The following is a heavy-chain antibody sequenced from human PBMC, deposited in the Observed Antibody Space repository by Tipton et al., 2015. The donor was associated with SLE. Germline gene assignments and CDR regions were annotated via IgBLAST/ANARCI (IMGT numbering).Heavy chain of an antibody. CDR2: MNPNSGDT. J-gene: IGHJ6*02. CDR3: AKGCGDCGWSYYAMDV. V-gene: IGHV1-8*03. CDR1: GYTFTSSD. D-gene: IGHD2-21*02. Sequence: QVQLVQSGAEAKKPGASVKVSCKASGYTFTSSDINWVRQATGQGLEWMGWMNPNSGDTGFAQKFQGRVTITRDTSINTAYMELSSLRSEDTAVYYCAKGCGDCGWSYYAMDVWGQGTTVTVSS.